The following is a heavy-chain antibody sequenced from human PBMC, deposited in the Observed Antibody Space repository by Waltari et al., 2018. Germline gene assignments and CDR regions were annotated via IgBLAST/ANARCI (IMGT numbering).Heavy chain of an antibody. V-gene: IGHV4-30-2*01. CDR1: GGSISSGGYS. CDR2: IYHSGST. J-gene: IGHJ5*02. Sequence: QVQLQESGPGLVTPSQTLSLTCTVSGGSISSGGYSWSWIRQHPGQGLEWIGYIYHSGSTYYNPSLKSRVTISVDRSKNQFSLKLSSVTAADTAVYYCARGGYCSSTSCYPYNWFDPWGQGTLVTVSS. D-gene: IGHD2-2*01. CDR3: ARGGYCSSTSCYPYNWFDP.